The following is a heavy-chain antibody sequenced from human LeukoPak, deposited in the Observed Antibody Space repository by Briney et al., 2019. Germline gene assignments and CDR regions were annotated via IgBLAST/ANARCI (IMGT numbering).Heavy chain of an antibody. CDR1: GFAFSSYN. V-gene: IGHV3-21*06. CDR3: ARAGTCSSTSCDGGIEY. Sequence: PGGSLRLSCAASGFAFSSYNMKWVRQAPGKGLEWVSFISTTSTYTYYADSVKGRFTVSRDNSKNLLYLQMDSLRVEDTAVYYCARAGTCSSTSCDGGIEYWGQGTLVTVSS. J-gene: IGHJ4*02. D-gene: IGHD2-2*01. CDR2: ISTTSTYT.